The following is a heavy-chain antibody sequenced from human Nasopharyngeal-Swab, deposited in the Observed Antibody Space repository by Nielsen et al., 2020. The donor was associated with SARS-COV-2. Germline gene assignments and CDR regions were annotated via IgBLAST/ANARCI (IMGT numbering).Heavy chain of an antibody. CDR1: GFTFSSYG. CDR3: ARDQPGYCSGGSCYSDEYFQH. J-gene: IGHJ1*01. Sequence: GESLKISCAASGFTFSSYGMHWVRQAPGKGLEWVAVIWYDGSNKYYADSVQGRFTISRDNSKNTLYLQMNSLRAEDTAVYYCARDQPGYCSGGSCYSDEYFQHWGQGTLVTVSS. V-gene: IGHV3-33*01. D-gene: IGHD2-15*01. CDR2: IWYDGSNK.